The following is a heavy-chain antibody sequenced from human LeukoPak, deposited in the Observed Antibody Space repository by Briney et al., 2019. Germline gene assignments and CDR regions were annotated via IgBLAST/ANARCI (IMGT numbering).Heavy chain of an antibody. V-gene: IGHV1-2*02. CDR3: ARDPGDGRENDAFDI. Sequence: ASVKVSCKASGYTFTGYYMHWVRQAPGQGLEWMGWINPNSGGTNYAQKFQGRVTITADKSTSTAYMELSSLRSEDTAVYYCARDPGDGRENDAFDIWGQGTMVTVSS. CDR1: GYTFTGYY. CDR2: INPNSGGT. D-gene: IGHD5-24*01. J-gene: IGHJ3*02.